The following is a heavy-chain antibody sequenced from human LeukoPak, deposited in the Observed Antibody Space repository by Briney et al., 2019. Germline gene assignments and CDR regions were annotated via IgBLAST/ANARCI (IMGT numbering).Heavy chain of an antibody. D-gene: IGHD3-22*01. CDR2: IRYDGSNK. CDR3: AKAWDYYDSSGSTDY. V-gene: IGHV3-30*02. Sequence: GGSLRLSCAASGFTFSSYGMQRVRQAPGKGLEWVAFIRYDGSNKYYADSVKGRFTISRDNSKNTLYLQMNSLRAEDTAVYYCAKAWDYYDSSGSTDYWGQGTLVTVSS. CDR1: GFTFSSYG. J-gene: IGHJ4*02.